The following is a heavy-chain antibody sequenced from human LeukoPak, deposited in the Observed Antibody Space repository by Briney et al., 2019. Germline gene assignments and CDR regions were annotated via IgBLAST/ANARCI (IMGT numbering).Heavy chain of an antibody. CDR1: GFTFSSYS. CDR2: ISSSSSYI. V-gene: IGHV3-21*04. J-gene: IGHJ5*02. CDR3: ARVLRDIVANWFDP. D-gene: IGHD5-12*01. Sequence: TGGSLRLSCAASGFTFSSYSMNWVRQAPGKGLEWVSSISSSSSYIYYADSVKGRFTISRDNSKNTLYLQMNSLRAEDTAVYYCARVLRDIVANWFDPWGQGTLVTVSS.